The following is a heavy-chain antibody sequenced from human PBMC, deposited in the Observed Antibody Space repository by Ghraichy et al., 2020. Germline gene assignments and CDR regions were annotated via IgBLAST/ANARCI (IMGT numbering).Heavy chain of an antibody. CDR1: GYTFTTYG. J-gene: IGHJ4*02. Sequence: ASVKVSCKASGYTFTTYGISWVRQAPGQGLEWMGWISAYNGNTNYAQILQGRVTMTTDTSMSTAYMELRSLRSDDTAVYYCARDAAVSAPFDYWGQGTLVTVSS. D-gene: IGHD6-19*01. CDR3: ARDAAVSAPFDY. CDR2: ISAYNGNT. V-gene: IGHV1-18*01.